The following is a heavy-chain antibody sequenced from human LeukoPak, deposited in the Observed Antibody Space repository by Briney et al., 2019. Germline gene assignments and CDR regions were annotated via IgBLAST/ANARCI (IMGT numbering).Heavy chain of an antibody. J-gene: IGHJ4*02. CDR3: ARNYDSSGYAYNY. Sequence: ASVKVSCKASGYTFTSYYMHWVRQAPGQGLEWMGIINPSGGSTSYAQKFQGRVTMTRDTSISTAYMELSRLRSDDTAVYYCARNYDSSGYAYNYWGQGTLVTVSS. D-gene: IGHD3-22*01. V-gene: IGHV1-46*01. CDR2: INPSGGST. CDR1: GYTFTSYY.